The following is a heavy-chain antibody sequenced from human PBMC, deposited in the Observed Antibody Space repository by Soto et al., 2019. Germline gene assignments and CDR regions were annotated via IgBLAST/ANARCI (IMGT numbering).Heavy chain of an antibody. V-gene: IGHV4-59*11. J-gene: IGHJ4*02. Sequence: SETLSLTCTVSGGSIRGHYWSWIRQPPGKGLEWIGYVFNNGGSTTYKTSLNSRATISADMSKNQFSLKLYSAAAADTAIYYCARAVAGSLDYWGQGALVTV. D-gene: IGHD6-19*01. CDR2: VFNNGGST. CDR3: ARAVAGSLDY. CDR1: GGSIRGHY.